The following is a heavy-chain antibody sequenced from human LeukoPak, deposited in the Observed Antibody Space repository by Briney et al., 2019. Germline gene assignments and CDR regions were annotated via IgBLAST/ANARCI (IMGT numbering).Heavy chain of an antibody. Sequence: SETLSLTCTVSGGSISGYYWSWIRQPPGKGLEWIGEINHSGSTNYNPSLKSRVTISVDTSKNQFSLKLSSVTAADTAVYYCARGGYCSGGSCSPADYYYYMDVWGKGTTVTVSS. CDR1: GGSISGYY. CDR2: INHSGST. V-gene: IGHV4-34*01. CDR3: ARGGYCSGGSCSPADYYYYMDV. J-gene: IGHJ6*03. D-gene: IGHD2-15*01.